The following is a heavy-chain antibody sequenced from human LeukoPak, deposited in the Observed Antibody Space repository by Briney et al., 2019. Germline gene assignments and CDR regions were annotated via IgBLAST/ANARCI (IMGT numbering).Heavy chain of an antibody. CDR3: ARVWFGESSSVHFDY. CDR1: GGSISSSNW. CDR2: IYHGGST. V-gene: IGHV4-4*02. D-gene: IGHD3-10*01. Sequence: SETLSLTCTVSGGSISSSNWWSWVRQPPGKGLEWIGEIYHGGSTNYNPSLKSRVTISVDKSKNQFSLNLSSVTAADTAVYYCARVWFGESSSVHFDYWGQGTLVTVSS. J-gene: IGHJ4*02.